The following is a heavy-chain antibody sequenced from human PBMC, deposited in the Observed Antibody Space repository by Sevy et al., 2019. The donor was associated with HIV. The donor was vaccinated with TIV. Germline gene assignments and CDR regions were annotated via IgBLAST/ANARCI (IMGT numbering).Heavy chain of an antibody. V-gene: IGHV3-23*01. Sequence: GGSLRLSCAASGFTFSNYAMTWVRQAPGKGLEWVSGISGSGGSTNYADSVKGRFTISRDNSKNTLYLQMNSLRAEDTAVYYCAKSREYCTNGVCGYSDYWGQGTLVTVSS. CDR3: AKSREYCTNGVCGYSDY. CDR1: GFTFSNYA. J-gene: IGHJ4*02. D-gene: IGHD2-8*01. CDR2: ISGSGGST.